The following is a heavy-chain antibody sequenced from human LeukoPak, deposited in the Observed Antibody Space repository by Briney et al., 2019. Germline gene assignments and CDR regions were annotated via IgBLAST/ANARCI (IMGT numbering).Heavy chain of an antibody. J-gene: IGHJ4*02. D-gene: IGHD2-21*01. V-gene: IGHV3-33*01. CDR3: AREKGLVRGHYFDY. Sequence: PGRSLRLSCAASGFTFSSYGMHWVRQAPGKGLEWVAVIWYDGSNKYYADSVKGRFTISRDNSKNTLYLQMNSLRAEDTAVYYCAREKGLVRGHYFDYWGQGTLVTVSS. CDR2: IWYDGSNK. CDR1: GFTFSSYG.